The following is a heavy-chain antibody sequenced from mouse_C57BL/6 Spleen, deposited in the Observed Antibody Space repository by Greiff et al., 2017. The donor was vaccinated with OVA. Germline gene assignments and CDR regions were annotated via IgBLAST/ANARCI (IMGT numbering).Heavy chain of an antibody. CDR3: TGWLLRDY. CDR2: IDPETGGT. J-gene: IGHJ2*01. CDR1: GYTFTDYE. Sequence: VKLVESGAELVRPGASVTLSCKASGYTFTDYEMHWVKQTPVHGLEWIGAIDPETGGTAYNQKFKGKAILTADKSSSTACMELRSLTSEDSAVYYCTGWLLRDYWGQGTTLTVSS. V-gene: IGHV1-15*01. D-gene: IGHD2-3*01.